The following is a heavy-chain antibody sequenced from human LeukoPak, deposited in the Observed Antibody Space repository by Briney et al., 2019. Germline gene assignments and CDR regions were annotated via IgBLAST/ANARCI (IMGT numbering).Heavy chain of an antibody. V-gene: IGHV1-18*01. D-gene: IGHD3-22*01. CDR3: ASCYYDSSPHAFDI. CDR2: SSAYNGNT. CDR1: GYTFTIYA. J-gene: IGHJ3*02. Sequence: ASVKVSCKASGYTFTIYAMNWVRQAPGQGLELMGWSSAYNGNTNYSHKLQGRVTMTTDTSTSTAYMQMRSLRSAATAVYYCASCYYDSSPHAFDIWGQGTMVTVSS.